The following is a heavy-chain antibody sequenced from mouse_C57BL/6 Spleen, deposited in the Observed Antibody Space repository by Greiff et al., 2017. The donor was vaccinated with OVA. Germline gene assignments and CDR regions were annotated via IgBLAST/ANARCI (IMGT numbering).Heavy chain of an antibody. J-gene: IGHJ1*03. Sequence: EVKVVESGGGLVKPGGSLKLSCAASGFTFSDYGMHWVRQAPEKGLEWVAYISSGSSTIYYADTVKGRFTISRDNAKNTLFLQMTSLRSEDTAIYYCARGIYYGSYWYFDVWGTGTTVTVSS. CDR2: ISSGSSTI. CDR3: ARGIYYGSYWYFDV. CDR1: GFTFSDYG. D-gene: IGHD1-1*01. V-gene: IGHV5-17*01.